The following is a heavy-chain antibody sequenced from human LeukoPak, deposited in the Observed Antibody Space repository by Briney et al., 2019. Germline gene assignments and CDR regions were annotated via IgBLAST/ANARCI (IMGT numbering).Heavy chain of an antibody. CDR3: ARLYPEYSSGWLFDY. J-gene: IGHJ4*02. Sequence: SETLSLTRTVSGGSISSYYWSWIRQPPGKGLEWIGYIYYSGSTNYNPSLKSRVTISVDTSKNQFSLKLSSVTAADTAVYYCARLYPEYSSGWLFDYWGQGTLVTVSS. V-gene: IGHV4-59*08. CDR2: IYYSGST. D-gene: IGHD6-19*01. CDR1: GGSISSYY.